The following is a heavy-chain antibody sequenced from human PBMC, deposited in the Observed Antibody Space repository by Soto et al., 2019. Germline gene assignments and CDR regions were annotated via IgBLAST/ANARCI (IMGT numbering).Heavy chain of an antibody. J-gene: IGHJ4*02. CDR1: GYTFTSYG. V-gene: IGHV1-18*01. D-gene: IGHD6-6*01. Sequence: QVQLVQSGAEVKKPGASVKVSCKASGYTFTSYGINWVRQAPGQGLEWMGWISGYNGNTMYAQKVQGRVTMTTDTSTSTVYMELRSLRSDDTALYYCARDGIAARPTPDYWGQATLVTVSS. CDR2: ISGYNGNT. CDR3: ARDGIAARPTPDY.